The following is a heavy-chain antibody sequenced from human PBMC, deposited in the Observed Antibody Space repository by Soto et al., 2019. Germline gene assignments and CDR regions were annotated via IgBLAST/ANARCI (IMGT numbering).Heavy chain of an antibody. CDR1: GFTFSRYW. V-gene: IGHV3-74*01. J-gene: IGHJ4*02. CDR2: INSDGSST. D-gene: IGHD6-25*01. CDR3: ARDLPAAEDY. Sequence: EVPLVASGGGLVQPWVSLSLSCAASGFTFSRYWMHWVRQAPGKGLVWVSHINSDGSSTNYADSVKGRFTISRDNAKNTLDLHVNSLRSEDTAVYYCARDLPAAEDYWGQGTLVIVSS.